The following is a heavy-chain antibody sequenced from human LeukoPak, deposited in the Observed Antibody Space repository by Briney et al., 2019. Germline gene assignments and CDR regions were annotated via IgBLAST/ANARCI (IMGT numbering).Heavy chain of an antibody. J-gene: IGHJ6*03. CDR3: AGRTAAQDYYMDV. D-gene: IGHD5-18*01. CDR1: GFTFSNYG. V-gene: IGHV3-23*01. Sequence: PGGSLRLSCAASGFTFSNYGMNWVRQAPGKGLEWVSGISGSGGSTYSADSVKGRFIISRDNSKNMLYLQMNSLRAEDTAVYYCAGRTAAQDYYMDVWGKGTTVTISS. CDR2: ISGSGGST.